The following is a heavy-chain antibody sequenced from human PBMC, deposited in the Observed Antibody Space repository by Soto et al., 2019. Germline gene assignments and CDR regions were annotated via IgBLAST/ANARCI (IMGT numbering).Heavy chain of an antibody. CDR3: ARVHTVTKEFDY. V-gene: IGHV1-3*01. D-gene: IGHD4-17*01. CDR2: INAGNGNT. CDR1: GYTFTSYA. Sequence: QVQLVQSGAEVKKPGASVKVSCKASGYTFTSYAMHWVRQAPGQRLEWMGWINAGNGNTKYSQKFQGRVTITRDTSASTAYMELSSLRSEDTDVYYCARVHTVTKEFDYWGQGTLVTVSS. J-gene: IGHJ4*02.